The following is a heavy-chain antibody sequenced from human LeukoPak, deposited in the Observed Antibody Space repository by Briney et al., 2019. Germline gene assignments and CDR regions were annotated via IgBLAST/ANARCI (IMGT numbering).Heavy chain of an antibody. J-gene: IGHJ6*04. CDR1: GFTFSSYE. V-gene: IGHV3-13*05. Sequence: GGSLRLSCAASGFTFSSYEMNWVRQAPGKGLEWVSAIGTAGDPYYPGSVKGRFTISRENAKNSLYLQMNSLRAGDTAVYYCARAAAEPHYYGMDVWGKGTTVTVSS. CDR2: IGTAGDP. D-gene: IGHD6-13*01. CDR3: ARAAAEPHYYGMDV.